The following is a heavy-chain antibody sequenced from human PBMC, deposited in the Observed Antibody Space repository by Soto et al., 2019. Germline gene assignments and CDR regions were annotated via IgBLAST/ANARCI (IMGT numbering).Heavy chain of an antibody. Sequence: GASVKVSCKASGGTFSGYAIGWVRQAPGQGLEWMGGIIRIFGTANYAQKFQGRVTITADESTSTAYMELSSLRSEDTAVYYCARDSLGAPSEGYSYGYGYYYYYYGMDVWGQGTTVTVSS. CDR2: IIRIFGTA. CDR1: GGTFSGYA. J-gene: IGHJ6*02. V-gene: IGHV1-69*13. D-gene: IGHD5-18*01. CDR3: ARDSLGAPSEGYSYGYGYYYYYYGMDV.